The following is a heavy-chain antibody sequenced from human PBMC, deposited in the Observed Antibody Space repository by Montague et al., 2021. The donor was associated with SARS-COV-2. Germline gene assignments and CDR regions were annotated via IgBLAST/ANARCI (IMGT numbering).Heavy chain of an antibody. CDR2: IKQDGSET. V-gene: IGHV3-7*01. J-gene: IGHJ4*02. D-gene: IGHD1-26*01. CDR3: ARGPLWETGSYYKEHYFDH. CDR1: GFTFSTYW. Sequence: SLRLSCAASGFTFSTYWMTWVRQAPGKGLEWVANIKQDGSETYYVDSIKGRFTVPRDNGKNSLFLQMNSLRVEDTAVYYCARGPLWETGSYYKEHYFDHWGQGTLVTVAS.